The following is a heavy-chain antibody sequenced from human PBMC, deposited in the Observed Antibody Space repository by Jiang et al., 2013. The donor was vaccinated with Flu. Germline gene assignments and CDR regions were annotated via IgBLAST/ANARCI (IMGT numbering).Heavy chain of an antibody. CDR1: RSTFTNYW. Sequence: GAEVKKPGESLKISCKGSRSTFTNYWIAWVRQMPGKGLEWMGVIYPGDSETKYAPSFQGRVTISADKSISTAYLQWSSLKASDSALYYCATMDTSVDALGYWGQGALVTVSS. D-gene: IGHD5-18*01. V-gene: IGHV5-51*01. J-gene: IGHJ4*02. CDR2: IYPGDSET. CDR3: ATMDTSVDALGY.